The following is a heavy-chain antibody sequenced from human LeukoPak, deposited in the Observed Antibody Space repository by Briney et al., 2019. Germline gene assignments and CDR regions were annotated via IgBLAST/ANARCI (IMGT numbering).Heavy chain of an antibody. J-gene: IGHJ4*02. V-gene: IGHV3-74*01. D-gene: IGHD5-24*01. CDR1: GFTFNTYV. Sequence: GGSLRLSCAASGFTFNTYVMHWVRQAPGKGLVWVARIDTDGKTTTYADSVKGRFTISRDNAKNMLYVQMNSPRAEDTAVYYCVRDKDGYNFWGQGTLVSVSS. CDR2: IDTDGKTT. CDR3: VRDKDGYNF.